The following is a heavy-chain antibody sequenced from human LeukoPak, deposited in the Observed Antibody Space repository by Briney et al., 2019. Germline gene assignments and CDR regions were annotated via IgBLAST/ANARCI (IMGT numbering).Heavy chain of an antibody. CDR2: INSDGSST. Sequence: GRSLRLSCAASGFTFSSYWMHWVRQAPGKGLVWVSRINSDGSSTSYADSVKGRFTISRDNAKNTLYLQMNSLRAEDTAVYYCASSDYTMSFDYWGQGTLVTVSS. D-gene: IGHD4-11*01. J-gene: IGHJ4*02. CDR3: ASSDYTMSFDY. V-gene: IGHV3-74*01. CDR1: GFTFSSYW.